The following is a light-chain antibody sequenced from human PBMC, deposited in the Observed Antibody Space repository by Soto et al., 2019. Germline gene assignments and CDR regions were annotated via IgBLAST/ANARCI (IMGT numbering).Light chain of an antibody. CDR3: QQRNIWPPIT. CDR2: DAS. Sequence: EIVLTQSPATLSLSPGERATLSCRASQSVNTYLAWYQQKPGQPPRLLIFDASNRATGIPARFSGSGSETDFTLTISSLEPEDSAVYYCQQRNIWPPITFGQGTRLEIK. V-gene: IGKV3-11*01. CDR1: QSVNTY. J-gene: IGKJ5*01.